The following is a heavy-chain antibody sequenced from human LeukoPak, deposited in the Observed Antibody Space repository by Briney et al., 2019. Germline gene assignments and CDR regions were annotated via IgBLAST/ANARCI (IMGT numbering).Heavy chain of an antibody. D-gene: IGHD3-22*01. Sequence: PSETLSLTSTVSGGSISSGGYYWSWIRQHPGKGVEWIGYIYYSGSTYYNPSLKSRVSISVDTSKNQFSLKLSSVTAADTAVYYCARAPGGDSSGGPESFDYWGQGTLVTVSS. CDR2: IYYSGST. V-gene: IGHV4-31*03. J-gene: IGHJ4*02. CDR1: GGSISSGGYY. CDR3: ARAPGGDSSGGPESFDY.